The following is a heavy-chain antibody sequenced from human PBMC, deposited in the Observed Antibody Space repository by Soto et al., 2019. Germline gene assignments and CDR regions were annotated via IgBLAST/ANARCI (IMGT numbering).Heavy chain of an antibody. D-gene: IGHD3-22*01. CDR2: IFSNDEK. CDR1: GFSLSNARMG. CDR3: ARITYYYDSSGYTDY. J-gene: IGHJ4*02. V-gene: IGHV2-26*01. Sequence: QVTLKESGPVLVKPTETLTLTCTVSGFSLSNARMGVSWIRQPPGKALEWLAHIFSNDEKSYSTSLKSRLTISKHTSKSQVVLTMTDMDPVDTATYYCARITYYYDSSGYTDYWGQGTLVTVSS.